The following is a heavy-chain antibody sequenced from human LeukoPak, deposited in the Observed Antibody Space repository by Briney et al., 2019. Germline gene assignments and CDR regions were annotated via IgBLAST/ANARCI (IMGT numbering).Heavy chain of an antibody. CDR1: GFTFSSHA. CDR2: ISGSGGSP. Sequence: GGSLRLSYAGSGFTFSSHAMSWVRQTPGKGLEWISLISGSGGSPYYADSVEGRFTISRDNAKNTLYLQMNSLRAEDTAVYYCARGLQGIDYWGQGTLVTVSS. D-gene: IGHD4-11*01. V-gene: IGHV3-23*01. CDR3: ARGLQGIDY. J-gene: IGHJ4*02.